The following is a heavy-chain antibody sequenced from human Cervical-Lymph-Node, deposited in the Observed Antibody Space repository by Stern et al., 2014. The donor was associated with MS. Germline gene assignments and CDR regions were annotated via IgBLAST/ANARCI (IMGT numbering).Heavy chain of an antibody. D-gene: IGHD6-13*01. CDR3: AKGSVGIAAPRNFDY. Sequence: QLVESGGGLVQPGMSLRLSCAASGFTFADYAMHWVRQAPGKGLEWVSGMSWTSGSIGYADAVKGRFTISRDNAKNSLYLQMNSLRTEDTAFYYCAKGSVGIAAPRNFDYWGQGTLVTVSS. V-gene: IGHV3-9*01. CDR1: GFTFADYA. CDR2: MSWTSGSI. J-gene: IGHJ4*02.